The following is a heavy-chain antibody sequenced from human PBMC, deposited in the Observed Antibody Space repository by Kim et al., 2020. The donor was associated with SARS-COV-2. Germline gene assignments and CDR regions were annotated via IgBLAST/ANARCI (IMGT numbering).Heavy chain of an antibody. Sequence: GGSLRLSCAASGFTFSSYWMSWVRQAPGKGLEWVANIKQDGSEKYYVDSVKGRFTLSRDNAKNSLYLQMNSLRAEDTAVYYCARPHLVNSGYDHDAFDLWGQGTMVTVSS. CDR2: IKQDGSEK. D-gene: IGHD5-12*01. J-gene: IGHJ3*01. V-gene: IGHV3-7*01. CDR3: ARPHLVNSGYDHDAFDL. CDR1: GFTFSSYW.